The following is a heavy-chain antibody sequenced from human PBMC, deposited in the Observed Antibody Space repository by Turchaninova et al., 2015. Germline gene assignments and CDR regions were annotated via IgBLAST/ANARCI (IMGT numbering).Heavy chain of an antibody. CDR2: MHHSGST. D-gene: IGHD1-26*01. V-gene: IGHV4-38-2*01. Sequence: QVRLQESGPGLVRPSETLSLTSASSGFSLNTNYYWGWLRQPPTKGLEWIGRMHHSGSTYYNPSLTSRVTISVDSSKNQISLKLRSVTAADTAVYYCARRFKWELLGDFDYWGQGALVTVSS. CDR3: ARRFKWELLGDFDY. CDR1: GFSLNTNYY. J-gene: IGHJ4*02.